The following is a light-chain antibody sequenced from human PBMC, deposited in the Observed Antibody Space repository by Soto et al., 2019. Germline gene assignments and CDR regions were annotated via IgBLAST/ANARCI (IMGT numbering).Light chain of an antibody. V-gene: IGLV1-51*01. CDR2: ANN. CDR1: SSNIGSNY. CDR3: GTWDISLRAVV. Sequence: QSVLTQPPSMSAAPGQKVTISYSENSSNIGSNYVSWYHQLPGTAPKLLIYANNKRPSGIPDRFFGSKSGTSATLGITGLQTGDEADYYCGTWDISLRAVVFGGGTKLTVL. J-gene: IGLJ2*01.